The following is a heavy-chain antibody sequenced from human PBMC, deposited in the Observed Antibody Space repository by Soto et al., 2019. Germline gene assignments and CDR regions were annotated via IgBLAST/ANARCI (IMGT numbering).Heavy chain of an antibody. Sequence: ASVKVSCKASGYTFTSYDINWPRKATGQGLEWMGWMNPNSGNTGYAQKFQGRVTMTRNTSISTAYMELSSLRSEDTAVYYCARDLRYCSGGSCQNDYWGQGTLVTVSS. D-gene: IGHD2-15*01. J-gene: IGHJ4*02. CDR1: GYTFTSYD. CDR2: MNPNSGNT. CDR3: ARDLRYCSGGSCQNDY. V-gene: IGHV1-8*01.